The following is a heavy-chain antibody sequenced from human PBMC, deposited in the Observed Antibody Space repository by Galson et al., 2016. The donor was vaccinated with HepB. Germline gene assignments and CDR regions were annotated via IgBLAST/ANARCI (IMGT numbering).Heavy chain of an antibody. J-gene: IGHJ4*02. V-gene: IGHV3-23*01. CDR1: RFTFSSYV. CDR2: ISGRGSNS. CDR3: AKASEVADFDY. Sequence: SLRLSCAASRFTFSSYVMNWVRQTPGKGLEWVSNISGRGSNSYYADSVKGRFTISRDNSKNTLYLQMNSLRAEDTAVYYCAKASEVADFDYWGEGTLVTVSS. D-gene: IGHD2-15*01.